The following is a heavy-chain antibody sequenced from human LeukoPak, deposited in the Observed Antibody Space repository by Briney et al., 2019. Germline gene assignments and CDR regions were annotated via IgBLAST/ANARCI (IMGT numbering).Heavy chain of an antibody. CDR2: IGIAGDT. CDR1: GFTLSSYD. J-gene: IGHJ3*02. CDR3: IRGGIQVSGIDAFDI. V-gene: IGHV3-13*01. Sequence: GGSLRLSCAASGFTLSSYDMHWVRRAPGRGLEWVSAIGIAGDTYYPDSVKGRFTISRENAKNSMYLQMNSLKDGDTAVYYCIRGGIQVSGIDAFDIWGQGTMVTVSS. D-gene: IGHD5/OR15-5a*01.